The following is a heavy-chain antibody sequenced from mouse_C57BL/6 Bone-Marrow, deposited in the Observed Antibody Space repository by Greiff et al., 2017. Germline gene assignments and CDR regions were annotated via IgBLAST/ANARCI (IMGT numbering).Heavy chain of an antibody. J-gene: IGHJ4*01. Sequence: QVQLQQSGAELVRPWSSVKLSCKDSYFSFMASAMHWVKQRPGHGLEWIGSFTMYSDATEYSENFMGKATLTANTSSSTAYMEISSLTSEDSAVYYCARSLAYFYAMDYWGQGTSVTVSA. CDR2: FTMYSDAT. CDR1: YFSFMASA. D-gene: IGHD2-10*01. V-gene: IGHV1-49*01. CDR3: ARSLAYFYAMDY.